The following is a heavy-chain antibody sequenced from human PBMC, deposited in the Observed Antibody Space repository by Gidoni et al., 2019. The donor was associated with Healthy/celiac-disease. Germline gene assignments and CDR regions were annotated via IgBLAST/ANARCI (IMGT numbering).Heavy chain of an antibody. D-gene: IGHD6-13*01. Sequence: EVQLVESGGGLVKPGGSLRLSCAASGFPFSSYSMNWVRQAPGKGLEWFTSISSSSSYIYYADSVKGRFTISRDNAKNSLYLQMNSLRAEDTAVYYCARDQQQPIFDYWGQGTLVTVSS. CDR3: ARDQQQPIFDY. CDR2: ISSSSSYI. J-gene: IGHJ4*02. V-gene: IGHV3-21*01. CDR1: GFPFSSYS.